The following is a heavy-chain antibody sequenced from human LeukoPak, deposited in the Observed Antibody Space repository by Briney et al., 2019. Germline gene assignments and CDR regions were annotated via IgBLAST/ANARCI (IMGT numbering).Heavy chain of an antibody. CDR3: TRDGPAAGHAFDY. CDR1: GFTISGYS. V-gene: IGHV3-21*01. CDR2: ITGAGNFI. J-gene: IGHJ4*02. Sequence: GGSLRLSCAASGFTISGYSMIWVRQAPGKGLEGVSSITGAGNFINYADSVRGRFSISRDNPMKSLYLQMNNLRADDSAVYSCTRDGPAAGHAFDYWGQGTLVTVSS.